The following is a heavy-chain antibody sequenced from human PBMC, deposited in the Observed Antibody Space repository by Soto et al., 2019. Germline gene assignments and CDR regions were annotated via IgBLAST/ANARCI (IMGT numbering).Heavy chain of an antibody. CDR2: IIPIFGTA. J-gene: IGHJ4*02. D-gene: IGHD3-22*01. CDR1: GGTFSSYA. CDR3: ARGNDYYDSSGYQFDY. V-gene: IGHV1-69*01. Sequence: QVQLVQSGAEVKKPGSSVKVSCKASGGTFSSYAISWVRQAPGQGLEWMGGIIPIFGTANYAQKFQARVTITADESTSTAYMELSSLRSEDTAVYYCARGNDYYDSSGYQFDYWGQGTLVTVSS.